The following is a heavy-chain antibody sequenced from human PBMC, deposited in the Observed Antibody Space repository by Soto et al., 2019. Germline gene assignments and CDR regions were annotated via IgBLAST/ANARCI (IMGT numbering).Heavy chain of an antibody. CDR1: GFTFSSYA. CDR3: AKGSRGYSGSTNYYYLDS. J-gene: IGHJ4*02. V-gene: IGHV3-23*01. CDR2: INDSGDST. D-gene: IGHD3-22*01. Sequence: PAGSLRLSCAASGFTFSSYAMSWVRQAPGKGLEWVSGINDSGDSTYYADSVKGRFTISRDNSKNTLFLQMNSLRAEDTALYYCAKGSRGYSGSTNYYYLDSWGQGT.